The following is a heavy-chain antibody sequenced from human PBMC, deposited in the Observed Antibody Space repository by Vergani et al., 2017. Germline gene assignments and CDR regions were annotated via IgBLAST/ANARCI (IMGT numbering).Heavy chain of an antibody. Sequence: EVQLVESGGGVVRPGGSLRLSCVGSGFAFGDFGMSWVRQVPGKGLVWVAGINWNGGTTIYGDPVTGRFTISRDNAKNSLYLQMNSLRDGDTAVYYCARGPISRVRFLEWLLIYWGQGTLVTVSS. CDR2: INWNGGTT. CDR3: ARGPISRVRFLEWLLIY. CDR1: GFAFGDFG. D-gene: IGHD3-3*01. J-gene: IGHJ4*02. V-gene: IGHV3-20*04.